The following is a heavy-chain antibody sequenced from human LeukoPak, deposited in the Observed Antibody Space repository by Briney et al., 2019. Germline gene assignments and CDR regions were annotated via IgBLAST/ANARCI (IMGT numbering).Heavy chain of an antibody. J-gene: IGHJ4*02. CDR1: GGSISSGGYY. V-gene: IGHV4-31*03. Sequence: PSQTLSLTCTVSGGSISSGGYYWSWIRQHPGQGLEGIGYIYYSWSTYYNPSLKSRVTISVDTSKNQFSLKLSSVTAADTAVYYCASHRFWGGRSGYSRDYWGQGTLVTVSS. CDR3: ASHRFWGGRSGYSRDY. D-gene: IGHD3-3*01. CDR2: IYYSWST.